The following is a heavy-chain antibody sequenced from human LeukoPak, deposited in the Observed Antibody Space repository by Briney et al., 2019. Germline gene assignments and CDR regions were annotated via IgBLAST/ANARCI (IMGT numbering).Heavy chain of an antibody. CDR1: GGSISSSSYY. CDR2: IYYSGST. J-gene: IGHJ6*02. CDR3: ARDRNYYDSSGYYSYYYYGMDV. V-gene: IGHV4-39*01. Sequence: SETLSLTCTVSGGSISSSSYYWGWIRQPPGKGLEWIGSIYYSGSTYYNPSLKSRVTISVDTSKNQFSLKLSSVTAADTAVYYCARDRNYYDSSGYYSYYYYGMDVWGQGTTVTVSS. D-gene: IGHD3-22*01.